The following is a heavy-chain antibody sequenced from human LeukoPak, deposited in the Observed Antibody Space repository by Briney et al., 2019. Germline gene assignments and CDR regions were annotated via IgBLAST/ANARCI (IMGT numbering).Heavy chain of an antibody. D-gene: IGHD6-6*01. CDR1: GGSISTSNYY. Sequence: SETLSLTCTVSGGSISTSNYYWGWIRQPPGKGLEWIGNIFYSGSTYYGPSLKSRLTISLDTSRNQFSLKLNSVTAADTAIYYCARDFSSSSTVYYYYYMDVWGKGTTVTVSS. CDR3: ARDFSSSSTVYYYYYMDV. CDR2: IFYSGST. J-gene: IGHJ6*03. V-gene: IGHV4-39*07.